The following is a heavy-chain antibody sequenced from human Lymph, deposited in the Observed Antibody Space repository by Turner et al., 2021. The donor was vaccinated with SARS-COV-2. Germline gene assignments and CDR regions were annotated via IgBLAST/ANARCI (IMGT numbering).Heavy chain of an antibody. D-gene: IGHD2-21*02. CDR3: ARETVNNWVDH. CDR1: GGSMNRNY. V-gene: IGHV4-59*01. J-gene: IGHJ5*02. CDR2: IYYRGSN. Sequence: VPLQESGPRLVKPLETLSLTCTFSGGSMNRNYWSLIRQPPGKRLEWIGYIYYRGSNNYNPSPKSRVNISVDTSKNQFSLKLTSVTAADTDIYYCARETVNNWVDHWGQGILVTVSS.